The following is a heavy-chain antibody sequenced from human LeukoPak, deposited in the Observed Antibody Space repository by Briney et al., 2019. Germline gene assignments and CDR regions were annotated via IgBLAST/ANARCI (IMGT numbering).Heavy chain of an antibody. D-gene: IGHD3-3*01. V-gene: IGHV1-58*02. CDR2: IVVGSGNT. J-gene: IGHJ6*02. CDR1: GFTFTSSA. CDR3: AAGYYDFWSGYYGEGMDV. Sequence: ASVKVSCKASGFTFTSSAMQWLRQARGQRLEWIGWIVVGSGNTNYAQKFQERVTITRDMSTSTAYMELSSLRSEDTAVYYCAAGYYDFWSGYYGEGMDVWGQGTTVTVSS.